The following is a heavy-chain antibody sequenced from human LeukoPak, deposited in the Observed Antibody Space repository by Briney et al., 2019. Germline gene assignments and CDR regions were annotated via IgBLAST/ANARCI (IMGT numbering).Heavy chain of an antibody. CDR2: TKQDGSEK. D-gene: IGHD3-10*01. CDR1: GFTFTSYS. J-gene: IGHJ6*02. Sequence: GGSLRLSCAASGFTFTSYSMNWVRQAPGKGLEWVANTKQDGSEKYYVDSVKGRFTISRDNAKNSLYLQMNSLRAEDTAVYYCAKDHVIMVRGGYFSMDVWGQGTTVIVSS. CDR3: AKDHVIMVRGGYFSMDV. V-gene: IGHV3-7*01.